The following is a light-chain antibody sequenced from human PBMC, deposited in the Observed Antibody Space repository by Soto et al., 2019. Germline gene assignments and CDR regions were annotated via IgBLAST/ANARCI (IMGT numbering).Light chain of an antibody. V-gene: IGKV1-39*01. Sequence: DIQMTQSPSSLSASVGDRVTITCRASQSISSYLNWYQQKPGKAPKLLIYAASSLQSGVPSRFSGSGSWTDFTLTISSLQPEDFATYYCQQSYSTPWTVGQGTKVDIK. CDR3: QQSYSTPWT. CDR1: QSISSY. J-gene: IGKJ1*01. CDR2: AAS.